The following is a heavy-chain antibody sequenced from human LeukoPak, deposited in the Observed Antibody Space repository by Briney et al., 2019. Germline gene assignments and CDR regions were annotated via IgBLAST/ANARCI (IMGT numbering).Heavy chain of an antibody. V-gene: IGHV1-2*02. D-gene: IGHD6-13*01. J-gene: IGHJ3*02. CDR3: ARAAPPYSSSWYGNRGDAFDI. CDR2: INPNSGGT. CDR1: GYTFTAYY. Sequence: GASVKVSCKASGYTFTAYYMHWVRQAPGQGLEWMGWINPNSGGTNYAQKFQGRVTMTRDTSISTAYMELSRLRSDDTAVYYCARAAPPYSSSWYGNRGDAFDIWGQGTMVTVSS.